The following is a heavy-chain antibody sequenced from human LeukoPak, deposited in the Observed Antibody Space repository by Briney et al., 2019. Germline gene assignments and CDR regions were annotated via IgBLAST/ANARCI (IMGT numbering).Heavy chain of an antibody. D-gene: IGHD2-8*02. CDR2: ISSSSTI. J-gene: IGHJ6*03. CDR3: ARELRPYWYMDV. V-gene: IGHV3-48*01. Sequence: GGSLRLSCAASGFTFSSYSMNWVRQAPGKGLEWVSYISSSSTIYYADSVKGRFTISRDNAKNSLYLQMNSLRAEDTAVYYCARELRPYWYMDVWGKGTTVTVSS. CDR1: GFTFSSYS.